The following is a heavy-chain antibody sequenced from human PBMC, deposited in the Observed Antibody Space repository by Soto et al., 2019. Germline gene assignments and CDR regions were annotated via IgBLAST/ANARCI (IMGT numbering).Heavy chain of an antibody. J-gene: IGHJ4*02. Sequence: AGSLRLSCAASGFTFSSYSMNWVRQAPGKGLGWVSYISSSSSTIYYADSVKGRFTISRDNSKSSLYLQMNSLRAEDTAVYYCAKAYFVWSSEQPYYFDYWGQGPLVTVSS. V-gene: IGHV3-48*01. CDR2: ISSSSSTI. CDR1: GFTFSSYS. D-gene: IGHD3-16*01. CDR3: AKAYFVWSSEQPYYFDY.